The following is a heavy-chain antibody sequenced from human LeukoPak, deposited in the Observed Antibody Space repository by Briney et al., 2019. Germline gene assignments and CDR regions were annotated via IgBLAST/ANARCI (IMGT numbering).Heavy chain of an antibody. CDR2: ISNTGGFT. D-gene: IGHD2/OR15-2a*01. CDR3: ATGGSMAHEGIHS. CDR1: GFTFSTYA. J-gene: IGHJ4*02. Sequence: QPGGSLRLSCVTSGFTFSTYAMSWVRQAPGKGLEWVCSISNTGGFTYHADSMKGRFTISRDNSKNTLFLQMKSLRGDDTAVYYCATGGSMAHEGIHSWGQGTLVTVSS. V-gene: IGHV3-23*01.